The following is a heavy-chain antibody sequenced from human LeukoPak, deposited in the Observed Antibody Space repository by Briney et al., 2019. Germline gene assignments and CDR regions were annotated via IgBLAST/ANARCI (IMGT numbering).Heavy chain of an antibody. Sequence: ASVKVSCKASGYSFTDYYLHWVRQAPGQGLEWMGWINPNSGDTKYAQKFQGRVTMTRDTSISTAYMELSSLTSDDTAVYYCARAGRTWFGVIGFDPWGQGTLVTVSS. D-gene: IGHD3-10*01. CDR1: GYSFTDYY. CDR3: ARAGRTWFGVIGFDP. J-gene: IGHJ5*02. V-gene: IGHV1-2*02. CDR2: INPNSGDT.